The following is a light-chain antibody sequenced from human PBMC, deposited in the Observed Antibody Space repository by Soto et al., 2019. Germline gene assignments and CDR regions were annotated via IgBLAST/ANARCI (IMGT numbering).Light chain of an antibody. J-gene: IGKJ3*01. CDR3: QQDLSPPLT. V-gene: IGKV1-39*01. Sequence: IQMTDSPSSRAASVGDRVIITCRASQSVSNYLNWYQQKPGKAPTLLIYAASTLQSGVPSRISGSGSGTDFTLTISSPQPEDFATYYCQQDLSPPLTFGPGTKVDIK. CDR1: QSVSNY. CDR2: AAS.